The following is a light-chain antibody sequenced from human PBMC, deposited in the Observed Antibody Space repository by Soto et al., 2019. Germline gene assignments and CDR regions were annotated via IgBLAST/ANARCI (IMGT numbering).Light chain of an antibody. Sequence: DIVVTQSPDSLAVSLGERATINCKSSQSVLYSSNNKNSLAWYQQKPGQPPKLLIYWASTRGSGVPDRFSGSGSGTAFTLTISSLQAEDVALYFCQQSSTTPSFGPGTKVDIK. CDR2: WAS. CDR1: QSVLYSSNNKNS. V-gene: IGKV4-1*01. J-gene: IGKJ3*01. CDR3: QQSSTTPS.